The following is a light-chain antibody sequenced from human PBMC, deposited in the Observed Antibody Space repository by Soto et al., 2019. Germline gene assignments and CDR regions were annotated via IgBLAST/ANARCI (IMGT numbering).Light chain of an antibody. CDR3: QQYSAYST. V-gene: IGKV1-5*03. Sequence: DIQMTQSPSALSAFVGDRVTITCRASERISPWLAWYQQKAGKPPKLLIYKTSDLESGVPSSFSGSSSGTNFTLTISGLQPDDSATYYCQQYSAYSTFGQGTTVEIK. CDR1: ERISPW. J-gene: IGKJ1*01. CDR2: KTS.